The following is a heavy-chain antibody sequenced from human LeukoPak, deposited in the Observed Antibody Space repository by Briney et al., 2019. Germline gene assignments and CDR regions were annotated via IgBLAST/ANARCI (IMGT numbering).Heavy chain of an antibody. J-gene: IGHJ4*02. CDR2: INHSGST. Sequence: SETLSLTCAVYGGSFSGYYWSWIRQPPGKGLEWIGEINHSGSTNYNPSLKSRVTISVDTSKNPFSLKLSSVTAADTAVYYCASGSALATPGDYWGQGTLVTVSS. V-gene: IGHV4-34*01. CDR1: GGSFSGYY. CDR3: ASGSALATPGDY.